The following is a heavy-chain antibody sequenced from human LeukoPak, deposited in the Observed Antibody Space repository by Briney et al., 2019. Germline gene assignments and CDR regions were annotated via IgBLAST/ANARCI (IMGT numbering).Heavy chain of an antibody. D-gene: IGHD3-10*01. CDR2: ISSSGGSI. CDR1: GFTFSDYY. V-gene: IGHV3-11*01. CDR3: ARYYDSGASRGPKKTFDI. Sequence: PGGSLRLSCAASGFTFSDYYMSWIRQAPGKGLEWVSYISSSGGSIYYADSVRGRFTISRDNAKNSLYLQVNSLRAEDTAIYYCARYYDSGASRGPKKTFDIWGQGTMVTVSS. J-gene: IGHJ3*02.